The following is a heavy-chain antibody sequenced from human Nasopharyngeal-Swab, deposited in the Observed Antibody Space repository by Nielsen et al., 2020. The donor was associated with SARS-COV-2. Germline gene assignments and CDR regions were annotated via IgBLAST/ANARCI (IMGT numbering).Heavy chain of an antibody. J-gene: IGHJ4*02. V-gene: IGHV4-39*01. CDR2: IYYSGST. CDR3: ATTAGY. Sequence: SETLSLTCTVSGGSIAGSTYYWGWVRQFPGKGLEWIGSIYYSGSTYYNPSLTSRVTIPVDTSKNQFSLKLSSVTASDTAVYYCATTAGYWGQGTLVTVSS. CDR1: GGSIAGSTYY.